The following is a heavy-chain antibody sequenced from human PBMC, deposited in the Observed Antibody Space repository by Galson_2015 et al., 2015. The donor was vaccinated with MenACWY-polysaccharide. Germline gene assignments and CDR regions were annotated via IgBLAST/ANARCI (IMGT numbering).Heavy chain of an antibody. CDR1: GFTFSSYA. D-gene: IGHD2-8*02. J-gene: IGHJ6*02. CDR3: VKAGAPRAGVRWYYVMDV. Sequence: SLRLSYAASGFTFSSYAMSWVRQAPGKGLEWVSVIGSSGGRIFYADSVKGRFTISRDNSNNTLFFQMNSLRADDTAVYYCVKAGAPRAGVRWYYVMDVWGQGTTVTVSS. CDR2: IGSSGGRI. V-gene: IGHV3-23*01.